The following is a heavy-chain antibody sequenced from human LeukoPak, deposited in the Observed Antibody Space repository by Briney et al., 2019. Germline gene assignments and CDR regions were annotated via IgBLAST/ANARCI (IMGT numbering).Heavy chain of an antibody. CDR1: GGSFSGYY. D-gene: IGHD2-15*01. CDR2: INHSGST. V-gene: IGHV4-34*01. Sequence: SETLSLTCAVYGGSFSGYYWSWIRQPPGKGLEWIGEINHSGSTYYNPSLKSRVTISVDTSKNQFSLKLSSVTAADTAVYYCARDNIVVVAATKAYYFDYWGQGTLVTVSS. J-gene: IGHJ4*02. CDR3: ARDNIVVVAATKAYYFDY.